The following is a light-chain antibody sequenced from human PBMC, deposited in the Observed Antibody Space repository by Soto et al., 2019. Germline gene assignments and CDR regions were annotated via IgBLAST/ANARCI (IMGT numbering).Light chain of an antibody. CDR2: GNS. V-gene: IGLV1-40*01. Sequence: QSVLTQPPSVSGAPGQRVTISCTGSSSNIGAGYDVHWYQQLPGTAPKLLIYGNSNRPSGVPDRFSGSKSGTSASLAITGLQAEDEADYYCQSYDSXLDVVFGGGTKLTVL. CDR1: SSNIGAGYD. CDR3: QSYDSXLDVV. J-gene: IGLJ2*01.